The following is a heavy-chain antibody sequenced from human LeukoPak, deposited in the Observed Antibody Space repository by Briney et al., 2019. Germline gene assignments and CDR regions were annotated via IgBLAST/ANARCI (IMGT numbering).Heavy chain of an antibody. CDR2: INPNSDGT. CDR1: GYTFTGYY. Sequence: GASVKVSCKASGYTFTGYYMHWVRQAPGQGLEWMGWINPNSDGTDYAPKFQGRVTMTRDTSISTAYMELSRLRSDDTAVYYCAREPQNSYGTNYYYYYMDVWGKGTTVTVSS. D-gene: IGHD5-18*01. J-gene: IGHJ6*03. CDR3: AREPQNSYGTNYYYYYMDV. V-gene: IGHV1-2*02.